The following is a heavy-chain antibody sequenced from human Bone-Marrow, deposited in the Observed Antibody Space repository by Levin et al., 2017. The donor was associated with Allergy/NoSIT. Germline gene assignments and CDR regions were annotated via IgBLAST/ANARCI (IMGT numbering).Heavy chain of an antibody. Sequence: GESLKISCAASGFALSDHGMHWVRQAPGKGLQCVSAIGAAGTTYYSGSVKGRFTISRENAKNSLYLQMNSLRAEDTAVYYCARGSLTRSGLDVWGQGTTVIVSS. CDR3: ARGSLTRSGLDV. CDR2: IGAAGTT. CDR1: GFALSDHG. J-gene: IGHJ6*02. V-gene: IGHV3-13*04.